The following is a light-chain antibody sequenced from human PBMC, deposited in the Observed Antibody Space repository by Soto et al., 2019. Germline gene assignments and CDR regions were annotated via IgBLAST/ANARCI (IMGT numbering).Light chain of an antibody. CDR2: DVS. CDR1: GSDVGGYNY. CDR3: SSYTSSSSVV. J-gene: IGLJ1*01. V-gene: IGLV2-14*01. Sequence: QSVLTQPASVSGSPGQSITISCTGTGSDVGGYNYVSWYQQHPGKAPKLMIYDVSNRPSGVSNRFSGSKSGNTASLTISGLQAEDEADYYCSSYTSSSSVVFGTGTKVTVL.